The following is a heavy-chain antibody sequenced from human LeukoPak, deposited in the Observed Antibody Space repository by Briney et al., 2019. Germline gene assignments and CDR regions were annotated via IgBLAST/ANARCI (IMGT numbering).Heavy chain of an antibody. CDR2: ISYDGSNK. D-gene: IGHD6-19*01. CDR3: ARGGWYTEYFDY. J-gene: IGHJ4*02. V-gene: IGHV3-30*03. Sequence: GGSLRLSCAASGFTFSSYGMHWVRQAPGKGLEWVAVISYDGSNKYYADSVKGRFTISRDNSKNTLYLQMNSLRAEDTAVYYCARGGWYTEYFDYWGQGTLVTVSS. CDR1: GFTFSSYG.